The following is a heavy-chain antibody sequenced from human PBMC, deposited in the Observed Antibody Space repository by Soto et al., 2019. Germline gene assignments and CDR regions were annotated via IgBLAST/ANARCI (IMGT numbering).Heavy chain of an antibody. D-gene: IGHD3-16*01. CDR1: GGSISSNSYY. V-gene: IGHV4-39*07. CDR2: IYYSGST. CDR3: ATTYNWFDP. Sequence: PSETLSLTCTVSGGSISSNSYYWGWIRQPPGKGLEWIGRIYYSGSTYYNPSLKSRVIMSVDKSKNQFSLKLSSVTAADTAVYYCATTYNWFDPRGQGTPVTVSS. J-gene: IGHJ5*02.